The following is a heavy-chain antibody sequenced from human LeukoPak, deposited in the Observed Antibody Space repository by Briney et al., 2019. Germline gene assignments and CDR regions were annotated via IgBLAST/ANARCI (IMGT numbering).Heavy chain of an antibody. D-gene: IGHD3-3*01. J-gene: IGHJ4*02. CDR1: GGSIRSSYYY. V-gene: IGHV3-7*01. Sequence: ETLSLTCTVSGGSIRSSYYYWGWIRQPPGKGLEWVASIKHDGSEKYYVDSVRGRFTISRDNTMNSLYLQMSSLRAEDTAVYYCATDRGWRTSGYYLYYFEYWGQGTLVTYSS. CDR3: ATDRGWRTSGYYLYYFEY. CDR2: IKHDGSEK.